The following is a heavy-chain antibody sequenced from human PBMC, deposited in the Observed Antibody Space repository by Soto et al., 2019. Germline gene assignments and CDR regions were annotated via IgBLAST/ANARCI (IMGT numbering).Heavy chain of an antibody. CDR2: MNPNNGNT. D-gene: IGHD3-3*01. CDR3: ARQYYDFWSGYNYGMDV. CDR1: GYTFTSYV. V-gene: IGHV1-8*01. J-gene: IGHJ6*02. Sequence: QVQLVQSGAEVKKPGASVKVSCKASGYTFTSYVINWVRQATGQGLEWMGWMNPNNGNTGYAQKFQGRVTMTRNTSISTAYMELSSLRSEDTAVYYCARQYYDFWSGYNYGMDVWGQGTTVTVSS.